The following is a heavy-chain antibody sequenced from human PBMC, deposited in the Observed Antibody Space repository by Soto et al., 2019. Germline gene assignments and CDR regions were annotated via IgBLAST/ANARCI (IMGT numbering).Heavy chain of an antibody. D-gene: IGHD3-3*01. CDR2: ISVNGGST. V-gene: IGHV3-23*01. Sequence: GGSLRLSCAASGFTFNSYAMTWVRQGPGKGLECVSGISVNGGSTHYAGSVKGRFTISRDNSKNTLSLQMNSLRAEDTAVYYCARGATYYDFWSGYYTSYTYYGMDVWGQGTTVTVS. J-gene: IGHJ6*02. CDR1: GFTFNSYA. CDR3: ARGATYYDFWSGYYTSYTYYGMDV.